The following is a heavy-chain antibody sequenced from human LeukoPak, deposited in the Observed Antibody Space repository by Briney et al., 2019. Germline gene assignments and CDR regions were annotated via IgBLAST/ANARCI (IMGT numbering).Heavy chain of an antibody. CDR1: GGSISSGGYY. V-gene: IGHV4-31*03. D-gene: IGHD2-2*01. J-gene: IGHJ5*02. Sequence: SETLSLTCTVSGGSISSGGYYWSWIRQHPGKGLEWIGYIYDSGSTYYNPSLKSRVTRSVDTSKNQFSLKLSSVTAADTAVYYCARVLNYCSSTSCYAGIRLWFDPWGQGTLVTVSS. CDR3: ARVLNYCSSTSCYAGIRLWFDP. CDR2: IYDSGST.